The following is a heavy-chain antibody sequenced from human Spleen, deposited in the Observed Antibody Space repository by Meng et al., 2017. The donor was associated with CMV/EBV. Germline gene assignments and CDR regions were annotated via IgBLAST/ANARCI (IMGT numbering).Heavy chain of an antibody. CDR3: AREKVGYFDL. CDR2: IYYSGST. CDR1: GGSISSGDYY. Sequence: GQPKGSGPGLGKPSQTLSLTCTVSGGSISSGDYYWSWIRQPPGKGLEWIGYIYYSGSTYYNPSLKSRVTISVDTSKNQFSLKLSSVTAADTAVYYCAREKVGYFDLWGRGTLVTVSS. V-gene: IGHV4-30-4*08. J-gene: IGHJ2*01.